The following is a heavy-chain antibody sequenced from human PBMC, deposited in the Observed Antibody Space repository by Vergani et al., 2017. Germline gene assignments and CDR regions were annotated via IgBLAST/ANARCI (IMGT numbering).Heavy chain of an antibody. J-gene: IGHJ5*02. CDR2: IYYSGST. Sequence: QVQLQESGPGLVKPSQTLSLTCTVSGGSISSGGYYWSWIRQHPGKGLEWIGYIYYSGSTYYNPSLKSRVTISVDTSKNQFSLKLSSVTAADTAVYYCARGADCSSTSCYAGGWFDPWGQGTLVTVSP. V-gene: IGHV4-31*03. CDR3: ARGADCSSTSCYAGGWFDP. CDR1: GGSISSGGYY. D-gene: IGHD2-2*01.